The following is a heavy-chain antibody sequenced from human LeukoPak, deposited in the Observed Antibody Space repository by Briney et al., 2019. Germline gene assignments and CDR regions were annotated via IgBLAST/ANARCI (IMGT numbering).Heavy chain of an antibody. J-gene: IGHJ4*02. Sequence: GGSLRLSCAASGFTFSSYDMHWVRQATGKGLEWVSAIGTAGDTYYPGSVKGRFTISRENAKNSLYLQMNSLRAEDTAVYYCASSSSWYSAFDYWGQGTLVTVSS. CDR3: ASSSSWYSAFDY. V-gene: IGHV3-13*01. CDR2: IGTAGDT. CDR1: GFTFSSYD. D-gene: IGHD6-13*01.